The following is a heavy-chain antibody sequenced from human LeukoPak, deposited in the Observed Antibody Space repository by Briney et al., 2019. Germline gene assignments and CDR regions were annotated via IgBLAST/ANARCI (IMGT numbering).Heavy chain of an antibody. J-gene: IGHJ4*02. CDR2: TYYRSKWYN. Sequence: SQTLSLTCAISGDSVSSNSAAWIWIRQSPSRGLEWLGRTYYRSKWYNNYAVSVKSRITINPDSSKNQVSLQLNSVTPEDTAMYYCAREYSRGRFDYWGQGTLVTVSS. D-gene: IGHD5-18*01. V-gene: IGHV6-1*01. CDR1: GDSVSSNSAA. CDR3: AREYSRGRFDY.